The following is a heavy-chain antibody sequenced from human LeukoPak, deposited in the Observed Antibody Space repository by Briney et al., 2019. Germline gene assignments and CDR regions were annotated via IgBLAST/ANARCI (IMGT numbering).Heavy chain of an antibody. V-gene: IGHV3-74*01. J-gene: IGHJ4*02. CDR2: INSDGSST. D-gene: IGHD4-17*01. Sequence: PGGSLRLSCAASGFTFSSYWMNWVRQAPGKGLVWVSRINSDGSSTSYADSVKGRFTISRDNAKNTLYLQMNSLRAEDTAVYYCARALDYGDRALDYWGQGTLVTVSS. CDR3: ARALDYGDRALDY. CDR1: GFTFSSYW.